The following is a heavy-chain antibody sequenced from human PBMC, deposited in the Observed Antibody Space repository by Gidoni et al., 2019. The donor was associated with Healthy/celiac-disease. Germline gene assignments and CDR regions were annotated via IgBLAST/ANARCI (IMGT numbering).Heavy chain of an antibody. CDR3: ARAYDPSDAFDI. V-gene: IGHV4-30-2*01. D-gene: IGHD3-3*01. CDR2: IYHSGST. J-gene: IGHJ3*02. Sequence: QLQLQESASGLVKPSQTLSLTCAVSGGSISSGGYSWGWIRQPPGKGLEWIGYIYHSGSTYYNPSLKSRVTISVDRSKNQFSLKLSSVTAADTAVYYCARAYDPSDAFDIWGQGTMVTVSS. CDR1: GGSISSGGYS.